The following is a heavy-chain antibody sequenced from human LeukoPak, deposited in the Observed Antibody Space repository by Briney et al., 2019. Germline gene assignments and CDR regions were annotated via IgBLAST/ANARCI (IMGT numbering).Heavy chain of an antibody. V-gene: IGHV4-4*07. Sequence: PSETLSLTCTVSGGSISSYYWSWIRQPAGKGLEWIGRIYTSGSTNYNPSLKSRVTMSVDTSKNQFSLKLSSVTAADTAVYYCARAPHELIAAPYYYYGMDVWGQGTTVTVSS. CDR1: GGSISSYY. CDR2: IYTSGST. CDR3: ARAPHELIAAPYYYYGMDV. J-gene: IGHJ6*02. D-gene: IGHD6-13*01.